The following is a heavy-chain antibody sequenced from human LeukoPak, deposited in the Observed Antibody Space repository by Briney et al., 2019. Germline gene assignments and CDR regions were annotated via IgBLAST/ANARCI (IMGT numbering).Heavy chain of an antibody. J-gene: IGHJ4*02. Sequence: GGSLRLSCAASGFTFSSYGMHWVRQAPGKGLEWVSAISGSGGSTYYADSVKGRFTISRDNSKNTLYLQMNSLRAEDTAVYYCAKDVSNYWLNDYWGQGTLVTVSS. V-gene: IGHV3-23*01. CDR2: ISGSGGST. D-gene: IGHD1-7*01. CDR1: GFTFSSYG. CDR3: AKDVSNYWLNDY.